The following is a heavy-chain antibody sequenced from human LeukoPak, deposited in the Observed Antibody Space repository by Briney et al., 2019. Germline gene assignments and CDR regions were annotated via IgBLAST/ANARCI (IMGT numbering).Heavy chain of an antibody. CDR2: IIPIFGTA. CDR1: GYTFSTYP. V-gene: IGHV1-69*13. CDR3: ARGGITGTTGYYFDY. Sequence: GASVKVSCKASGYTFSTYPMNWVRQAPGQGLEWMGGIIPIFGTANYAQKFQGRVTITADESTSTTYMELSSLRSEDTAVYYCARGGITGTTGYYFDYWGQGTLVTVSS. J-gene: IGHJ4*02. D-gene: IGHD1-7*01.